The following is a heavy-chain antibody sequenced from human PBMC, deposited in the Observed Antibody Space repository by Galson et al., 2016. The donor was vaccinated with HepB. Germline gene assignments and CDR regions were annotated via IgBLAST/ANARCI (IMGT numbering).Heavy chain of an antibody. Sequence: SLRLSCAASGFTFSTFGMHWVRQAPGKGLEWVAIIWYDGSSKYYADSVKGQFTISRDNSKNTLYLEMNSLRAEDTAVYYCAGDNQGVAAGLLDSWGQGTLVTVSS. CDR1: GFTFSTFG. CDR3: AGDNQGVAAGLLDS. V-gene: IGHV3-33*01. J-gene: IGHJ4*02. CDR2: IWYDGSSK. D-gene: IGHD6-13*01.